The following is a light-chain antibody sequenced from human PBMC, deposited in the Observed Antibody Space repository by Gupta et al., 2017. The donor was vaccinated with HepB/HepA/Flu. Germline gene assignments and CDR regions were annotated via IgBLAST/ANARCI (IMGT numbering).Light chain of an antibody. CDR1: SSDVGSYNL. J-gene: IGLJ3*02. Sequence: QSALTQPASVSGSPGQSITISCTGTSSDVGSYNLFSWYQQHPGKAPKLMIYEVTERPSGVSDRFSGSKSGNTASLTIYGLQAEDEADYYCCSYASSSTLVFGGGTKVTVL. V-gene: IGLV2-23*02. CDR2: EVT. CDR3: CSYASSSTLV.